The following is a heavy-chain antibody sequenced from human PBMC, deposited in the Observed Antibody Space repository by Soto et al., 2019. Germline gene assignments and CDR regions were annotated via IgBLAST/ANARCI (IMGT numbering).Heavy chain of an antibody. J-gene: IGHJ4*02. CDR2: ISSRGRT. CDR1: GASISSDAYH. D-gene: IGHD3-16*02. Sequence: QVHLQESGPGLVKPSQTLSLYCAVAGASISSDAYHWSWIRQHPGKGLEWVGVISSRGRTYYNPYLKSRLTISADTSKSQFSLHLTSVTAADTAMYFCARYRFTGTGAKFDYWGQGTLVTVSS. V-gene: IGHV4-31*11. CDR3: ARYRFTGTGAKFDY.